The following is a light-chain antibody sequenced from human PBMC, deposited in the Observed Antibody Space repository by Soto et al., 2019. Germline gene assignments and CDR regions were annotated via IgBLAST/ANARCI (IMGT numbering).Light chain of an antibody. V-gene: IGKV3-15*01. J-gene: IGKJ1*01. CDR1: QSVRSN. CDR2: GAS. CDR3: QQYNNWLRT. Sequence: EVLMTQSPATLSVSPGERVTLSCRASQSVRSNLAWYQQKPGQSPRLLIYGASTRATGIPARFSGSGSGTEFTLTISSLQSEDFEVYYCQQYNNWLRTFGQGTKVDIK.